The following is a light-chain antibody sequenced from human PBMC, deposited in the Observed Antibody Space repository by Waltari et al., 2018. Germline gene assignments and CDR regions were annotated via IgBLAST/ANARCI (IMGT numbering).Light chain of an antibody. Sequence: EIELTQSPGALFLSPGERATLSCRASQRLSTAQLAWYKQRPGQAPSLVIHGASNRASGIPERFSGSGSGTVFTLTITRLEPEDFAVYYCQHYGNSVTFGGGTKVEIK. V-gene: IGKV3-20*01. CDR1: QRLSTAQ. CDR3: QHYGNSVT. CDR2: GAS. J-gene: IGKJ4*01.